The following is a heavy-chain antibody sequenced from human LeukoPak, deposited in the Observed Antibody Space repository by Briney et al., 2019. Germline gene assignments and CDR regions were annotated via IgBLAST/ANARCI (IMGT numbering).Heavy chain of an antibody. J-gene: IGHJ4*02. CDR2: ISSSGNTT. D-gene: IGHD6-19*01. Sequence: GGSLRLSCAASGFTFSDNYMSWIRQAPGKGLEWVSYISSSGNTTYNADSVEGRFSITRDNAKNSLYLQMNSLRAEDTAVYYCARDGGSAWFLDYWGQGTLVTVSS. CDR1: GFTFSDNY. V-gene: IGHV3-11*04. CDR3: ARDGGSAWFLDY.